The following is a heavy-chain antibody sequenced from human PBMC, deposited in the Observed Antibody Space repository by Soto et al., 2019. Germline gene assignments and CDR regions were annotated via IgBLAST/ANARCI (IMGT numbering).Heavy chain of an antibody. CDR2: ISASSHDT. D-gene: IGHD3-10*01. Sequence: EVQLWEAGGGLVQPGGSLRLSCEASGFTFSSYAMGWVRQAPGQGLEWVSTISASSHDTYYVDSVKGRFTISRDNSKNTLYVQMNSLRAEDTAIYYCAKFRITMVRGVTIDSWGQGTLVTVSS. CDR3: AKFRITMVRGVTIDS. CDR1: GFTFSSYA. V-gene: IGHV3-23*01. J-gene: IGHJ4*02.